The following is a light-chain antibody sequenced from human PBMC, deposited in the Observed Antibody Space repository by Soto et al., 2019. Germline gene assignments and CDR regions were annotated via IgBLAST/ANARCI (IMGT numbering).Light chain of an antibody. CDR3: QQDNNWPPWT. V-gene: IGKV3-15*01. Sequence: ELVMTHNPATLSVSPGERATLSGRASQSVSSNLAWYQKKPGQAPSLLIYGASTRATGIPTRFSGSGSVTDFTLTISSLQSEDFAGYYCQQDNNWPPWTFGQGTNVYSK. J-gene: IGKJ1*01. CDR2: GAS. CDR1: QSVSSN.